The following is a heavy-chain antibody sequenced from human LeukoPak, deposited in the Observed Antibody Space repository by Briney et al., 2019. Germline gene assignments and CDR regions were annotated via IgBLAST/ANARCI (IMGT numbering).Heavy chain of an antibody. CDR2: ISYDGSNK. Sequence: PGGSLRLSCAASGFTFSYYGMHWVRQAPGKGLEWVAVISYDGSNKYHADSVKGRFNISRDNSKNTLYLQMNSLRTEDTAVYYCAGRTRVSGRYSEHWGQGTLVTVSS. J-gene: IGHJ1*01. V-gene: IGHV3-30*03. CDR3: AGRTRVSGRYSEH. D-gene: IGHD3-10*01. CDR1: GFTFSYYG.